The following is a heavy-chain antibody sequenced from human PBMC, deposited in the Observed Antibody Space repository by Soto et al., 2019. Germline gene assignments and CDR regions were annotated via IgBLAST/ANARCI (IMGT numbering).Heavy chain of an antibody. CDR2: IHNGERT. Sequence: SETLSLTCSVSGASISSYYWSWFRQAPGKGLEYIGYIHNGERTNYNPSLESRVAISADTSKNQFSLRLSSVTAADTAMYYCSYGDSPGPIDHWGQGTLVTVS. J-gene: IGHJ4*02. CDR1: GASISSYY. D-gene: IGHD4-17*01. CDR3: SYGDSPGPIDH. V-gene: IGHV4-59*01.